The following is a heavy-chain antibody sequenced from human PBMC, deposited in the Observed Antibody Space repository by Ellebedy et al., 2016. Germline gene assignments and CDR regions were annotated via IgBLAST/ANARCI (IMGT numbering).Heavy chain of an antibody. V-gene: IGHV4-4*07. CDR3: ARGRGGSWTTNWFDP. Sequence: SETLSLTXTVSGGSISSYYWSWIRQPAGKGLEWIGRIYTSGSTNYNPSLKSRVTISVDTSKNQFSLKLSSVTAADTAVYYCARGRGGSWTTNWFDPWGQGTLVTVSS. CDR1: GGSISSYY. D-gene: IGHD6-13*01. CDR2: IYTSGST. J-gene: IGHJ5*02.